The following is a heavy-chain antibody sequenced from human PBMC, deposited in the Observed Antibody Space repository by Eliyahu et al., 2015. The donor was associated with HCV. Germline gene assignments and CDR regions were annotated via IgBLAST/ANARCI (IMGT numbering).Heavy chain of an antibody. D-gene: IGHD3-22*01. J-gene: IGHJ5*02. V-gene: IGHV3-20*03. CDR2: INWNGGST. Sequence: QAPGKGLEWVSGINWNGGSTGYADSVKGRFTISRDNAKNSLYLQMNSLRAEDTALYYCARVLGGSYYYDSRSIGWFDPWGQGTLVPX. CDR3: ARVLGGSYYYDSRSIGWFDP.